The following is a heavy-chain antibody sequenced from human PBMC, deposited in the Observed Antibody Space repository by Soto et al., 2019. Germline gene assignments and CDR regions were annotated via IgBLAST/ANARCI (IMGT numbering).Heavy chain of an antibody. CDR1: GYSFTNYW. V-gene: IGHV5-10-1*01. Sequence: GESLKISCKGSGYSFTNYWITWVRQMPGKGLEWMGRIDPSDSYTNYSPSFQGHVTISADKSISTAYLQWSSLRASDTAMYYCARHRVRITVLIDTSSYDVDVWCQEATVTISS. CDR3: ARHRVRITVLIDTSSYDVDV. CDR2: IDPSDSYT. J-gene: IGHJ6*02. D-gene: IGHD3-10*02.